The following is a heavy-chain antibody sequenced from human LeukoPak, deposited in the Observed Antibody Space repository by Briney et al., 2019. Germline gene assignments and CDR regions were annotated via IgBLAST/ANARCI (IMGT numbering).Heavy chain of an antibody. CDR3: ARRLGENPLDY. Sequence: SETLSLTCTVSGGSISSGGYYWSWIRQHPGKGLEWIGYIYYSGSTYYNPSLKSRVTISVDTSKNQFSLKLSSVTAADTAVYYCARRLGENPLDYWGQGTLVTVSS. J-gene: IGHJ4*02. D-gene: IGHD3-16*01. V-gene: IGHV4-31*03. CDR1: GGSISSGGYY. CDR2: IYYSGST.